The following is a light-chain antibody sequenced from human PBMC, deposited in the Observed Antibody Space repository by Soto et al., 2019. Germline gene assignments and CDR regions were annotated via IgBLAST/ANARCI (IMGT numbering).Light chain of an antibody. V-gene: IGKV3-15*01. Sequence: IVMTQSPATLSVSPGEGATLSCRASQSVGSKLAWYQQRPDQAPRLLMYAASARATDVPARFSGSGSGTEFTLTISSLQSEDSAVYYCQQYNNWPPWTFGQGTKVEIK. CDR3: QQYNNWPPWT. CDR1: QSVGSK. J-gene: IGKJ1*01. CDR2: AAS.